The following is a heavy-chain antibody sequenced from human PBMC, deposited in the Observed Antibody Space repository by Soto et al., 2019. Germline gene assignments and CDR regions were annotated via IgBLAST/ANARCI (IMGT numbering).Heavy chain of an antibody. CDR2: IIPIFGTA. J-gene: IGHJ6*02. CDR3: AGACSGGSGDPRGNGMDV. Sequence: QVQLVQSGAEVKKPGSSVKVSCKASGGTFSSYAISWVRQAPGQGLEWMGGIIPIFGTANYAQKFQGRVTITEDESTRTAYMELSSLRSEDTAVYSCAGACSGGSGDPRGNGMDVWGQGTTVTFAS. V-gene: IGHV1-69*01. CDR1: GGTFSSYA. D-gene: IGHD2-15*01.